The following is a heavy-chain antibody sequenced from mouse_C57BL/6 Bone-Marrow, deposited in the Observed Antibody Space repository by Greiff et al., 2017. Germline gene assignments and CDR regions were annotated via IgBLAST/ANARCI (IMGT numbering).Heavy chain of an antibody. CDR3: ARHHYGSSHWCFDV. V-gene: IGHV5-12*01. Sequence: EVQLVESGGGLVQPGGSLKLSCAASGFTFSDYYMYWVRQTPEQRLEWVAYISNGGGSTYYPDTVKGRFTISRDNAKNTLYLQMRRLKSEDTAMYYCARHHYGSSHWCFDVWGTGTTVTVSS. CDR1: GFTFSDYY. J-gene: IGHJ1*03. CDR2: ISNGGGST. D-gene: IGHD1-1*01.